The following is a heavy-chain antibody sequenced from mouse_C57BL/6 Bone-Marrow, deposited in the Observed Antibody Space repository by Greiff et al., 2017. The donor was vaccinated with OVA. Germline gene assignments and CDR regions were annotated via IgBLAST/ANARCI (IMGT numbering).Heavy chain of an antibody. V-gene: IGHV5-12*01. CDR2: ISNGGGST. CDR3: ARQGGVDY. J-gene: IGHJ4*01. Sequence: EVKLVESGGGLVQPGGSLKLSCAASGFTFSDYYMYWVRQTPEKRLEWVAYISNGGGSTYYPDTVKGRFTISRDNAKNTLYLQMSRLKSEDTAMYYCARQGGVDYWGQGTSVTVSS. CDR1: GFTFSDYY.